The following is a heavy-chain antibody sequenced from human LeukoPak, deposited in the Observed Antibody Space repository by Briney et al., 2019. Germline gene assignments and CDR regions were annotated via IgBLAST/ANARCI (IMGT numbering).Heavy chain of an antibody. Sequence: GASVKVSCKASGYTFTGYYMHWVRQAPGQGLEWMGWINPNSGGTNYAQKFQGRVTMTRDTSISTAYMELSRLRSDDTAVYYCASLKNYYDSSGYLVTDAFDMWGQGTMVIVSS. D-gene: IGHD3-22*01. CDR3: ASLKNYYDSSGYLVTDAFDM. J-gene: IGHJ3*02. V-gene: IGHV1-2*02. CDR1: GYTFTGYY. CDR2: INPNSGGT.